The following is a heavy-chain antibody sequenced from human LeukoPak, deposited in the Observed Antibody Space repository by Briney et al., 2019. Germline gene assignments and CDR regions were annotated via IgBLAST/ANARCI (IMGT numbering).Heavy chain of an antibody. J-gene: IGHJ5*02. V-gene: IGHV4-4*07. Sequence: SETLSLTCTVSGGSISSYYWSWIRQPAGKGLEWIGRIYTSGSTNYNPSLKSRVTMSVGTSKNQFSLKLSSVTAADTAVYYCARSQYDFWSGDFDSNWFDPWGQGTLVTVSS. CDR2: IYTSGST. CDR1: GGSISSYY. D-gene: IGHD3-3*01. CDR3: ARSQYDFWSGDFDSNWFDP.